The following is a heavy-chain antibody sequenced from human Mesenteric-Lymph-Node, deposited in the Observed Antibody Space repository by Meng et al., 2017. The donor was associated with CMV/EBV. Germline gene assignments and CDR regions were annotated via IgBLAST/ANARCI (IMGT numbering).Heavy chain of an antibody. V-gene: IGHV1-69*05. CDR3: ARSTVTPNYYYYTMDV. Sequence: SVKVSCKASGGTFSSYAISWVRQAPGQGLEWMGGIIPIFGTANYAQKFQGRVTITTDESTSTAYMELSSLRSEDTAVYFCARSTVTPNYYYYTMDVWGQGTTVTVSS. D-gene: IGHD4-11*01. CDR1: GGTFSSYA. CDR2: IIPIFGTA. J-gene: IGHJ6*02.